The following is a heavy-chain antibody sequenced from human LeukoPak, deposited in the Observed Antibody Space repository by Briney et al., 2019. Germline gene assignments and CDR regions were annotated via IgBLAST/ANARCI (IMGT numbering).Heavy chain of an antibody. CDR2: INHSGST. CDR3: ARLGYCSGGSCYPHPYYYYYYMDV. J-gene: IGHJ6*03. V-gene: IGHV4-34*01. CDR1: GGSFSGYY. D-gene: IGHD2-15*01. Sequence: PSETLSLTCAVYGGSFSGYYWSWIRQPPGKGLEWIGEINHSGSTNYNPSLKSRVTISVDTSKNQFSLKLSSVTAADTAVYYCARLGYCSGGSCYPHPYYYYYYMDVWGKGTTVTVSS.